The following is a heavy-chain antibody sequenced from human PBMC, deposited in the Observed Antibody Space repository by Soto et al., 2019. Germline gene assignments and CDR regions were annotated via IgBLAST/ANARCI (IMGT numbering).Heavy chain of an antibody. CDR2: IYYSGCT. D-gene: IGHD6-13*01. CDR3: TRQEGGAAADRPLDY. V-gene: IGHV4-39*01. Sequence: QLRLQESGPGLVKPSETLSLTCSVSGASIRSTSYYWGWIRQPPGKGLEWIGSIYYSGCTHYSPSLKSRIIMPIATSTNQFSLKLTSVTAADTAVYYCTRQEGGAAADRPLDYWGQGTLVTASS. CDR1: GASIRSTSYY. J-gene: IGHJ4*02.